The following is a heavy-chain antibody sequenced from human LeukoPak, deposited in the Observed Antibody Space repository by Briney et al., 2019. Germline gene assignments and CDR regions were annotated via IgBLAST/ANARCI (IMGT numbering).Heavy chain of an antibody. V-gene: IGHV3-21*01. J-gene: IGHJ4*02. Sequence: GGSLRLSCAASGFTFSSYSMNWVRQAPGKGLEWVSSISSSSSYIYYADSVKGRFTISRDNAKNSLYLQMNSLRAEDTAVYYCARVNRGGYFDYWGQGTLVTVSS. CDR1: GFTFSSYS. CDR3: ARVNRGGYFDY. CDR2: ISSSSSYI. D-gene: IGHD2/OR15-2a*01.